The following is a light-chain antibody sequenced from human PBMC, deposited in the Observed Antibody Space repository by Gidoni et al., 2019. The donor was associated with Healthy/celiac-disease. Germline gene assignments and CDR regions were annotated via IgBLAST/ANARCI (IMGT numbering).Light chain of an antibody. J-gene: IGLJ2*01. Sequence: SYVLTQPPSVSLAPGQTARITCGGNKIGSKRGHGYQQKPGKGPVLVVYDYSERPSGIPERFSGSNSGNTATLTISRVEAGDEADYYGQVWDSSSDVVFGGGTKRTVL. CDR2: DYS. CDR3: QVWDSSSDVV. CDR1: KIGSKR. V-gene: IGLV3-21*02.